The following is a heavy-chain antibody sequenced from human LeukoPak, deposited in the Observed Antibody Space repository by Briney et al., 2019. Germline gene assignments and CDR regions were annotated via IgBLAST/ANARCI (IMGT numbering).Heavy chain of an antibody. Sequence: ASVKVSCKASGYTFIDYYIHWVRQAPGQGLEWMGRINPNSDGSNYAQNFQGRVTMTRDTSICTAYMELSRLRSDDTAVYYCARDLPSTSNWELDYWGQGTLVTVSS. J-gene: IGHJ4*02. CDR2: INPNSDGS. D-gene: IGHD7-27*01. V-gene: IGHV1-2*06. CDR3: ARDLPSTSNWELDY. CDR1: GYTFIDYY.